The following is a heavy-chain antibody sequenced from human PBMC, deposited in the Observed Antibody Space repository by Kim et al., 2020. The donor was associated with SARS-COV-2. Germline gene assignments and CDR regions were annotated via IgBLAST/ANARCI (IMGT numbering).Heavy chain of an antibody. CDR1: GYTLTELS. J-gene: IGHJ2*01. CDR3: ATVVAYYYDSSGYSRYFDL. V-gene: IGHV1-24*01. Sequence: ASVKVSCKVSGYTLTELSMHWVRQAPGKGLEWMGGFDPEDGETIYAQKFQGRVTMTEDTSTDTAYKELSSLRSEDTAVYYCATVVAYYYDSSGYSRYFDLWGRGPLVTVSS. CDR2: FDPEDGET. D-gene: IGHD3-22*01.